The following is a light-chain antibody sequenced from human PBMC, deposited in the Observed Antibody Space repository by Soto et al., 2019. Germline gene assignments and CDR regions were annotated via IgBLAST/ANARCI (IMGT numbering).Light chain of an antibody. Sequence: QSALTQPASVSWSPGESITISCTGTSSDVGGYNYVSWYQQHPGKAPKLMIYEVSNRPSGVSNRFSGSKSGNTASLTISGLKAEDQADYYCSSYTSSSTYVFGTGTKVTVL. J-gene: IGLJ1*01. CDR1: SSDVGGYNY. V-gene: IGLV2-14*01. CDR2: EVS. CDR3: SSYTSSSTYV.